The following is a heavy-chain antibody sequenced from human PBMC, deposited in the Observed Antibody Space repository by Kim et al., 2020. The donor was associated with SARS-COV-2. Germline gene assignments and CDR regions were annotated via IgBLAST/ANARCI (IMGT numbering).Heavy chain of an antibody. CDR3: AIWRRDGYNFGFDY. V-gene: IGHV3-48*04. J-gene: IGHJ4*02. Sequence: GSLRLSCAASGFTFSSYSMNWVRQAPGKGLEWVSYISSSSSTIYYADSVKGRFTISRDNAKNSLYLQMNSLRAEDTAVYYCAIWRRDGYNFGFDYWGQGTLVTVSS. CDR2: ISSSSSTI. D-gene: IGHD5-12*01. CDR1: GFTFSSYS.